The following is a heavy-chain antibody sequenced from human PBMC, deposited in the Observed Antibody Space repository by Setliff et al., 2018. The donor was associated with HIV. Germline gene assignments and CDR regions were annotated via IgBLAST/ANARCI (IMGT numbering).Heavy chain of an antibody. CDR1: GGSIATTTYY. CDR3: ARDEVRYYSGSESVRAGMDV. J-gene: IGHJ6*02. D-gene: IGHD3-10*01. V-gene: IGHV4-39*07. Sequence: PSETLSLTCTVSGGSIATTTYYWGWIRQPPGKGLEWIGTIYCRSHSHYNPSLQSRVSISIDTSKNQFSLKLDSVIAADTAVYYCARDEVRYYSGSESVRAGMDVWGQGTAVTVSS. CDR2: IYCRSHS.